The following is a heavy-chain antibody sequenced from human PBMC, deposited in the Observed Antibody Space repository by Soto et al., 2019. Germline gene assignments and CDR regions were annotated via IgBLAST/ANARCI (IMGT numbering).Heavy chain of an antibody. D-gene: IGHD6-6*01. Sequence: QPGGSLRLSCAASGFTFSSYAMSWVRQAPGKGLEWVSAISGSGGSTYYADSVKGRFTISRDNSKNTVYLQMGSLKPEDMAVYYCARRARPDFYYMDVWGKGTTVTVSS. CDR2: ISGSGGST. V-gene: IGHV3-23*01. CDR3: ARRARPDFYYMDV. CDR1: GFTFSSYA. J-gene: IGHJ6*03.